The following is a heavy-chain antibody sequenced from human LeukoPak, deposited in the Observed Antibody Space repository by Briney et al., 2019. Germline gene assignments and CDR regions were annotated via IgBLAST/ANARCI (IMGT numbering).Heavy chain of an antibody. D-gene: IGHD1-7*01. CDR1: GGTFSSYA. Sequence: SVKVSCKASGGTFSSYAISGVRQAPGQGLEWMGGIIPIFGTADYAQKFQGRVTITADESTSTAYMELSSLRSEDRAVYYCAADNAGTRRSYYYNTDVWSKGTSVTVSS. CDR2: IIPIFGTA. V-gene: IGHV1-69*13. J-gene: IGHJ6*03. CDR3: AADNAGTRRSYYYNTDV.